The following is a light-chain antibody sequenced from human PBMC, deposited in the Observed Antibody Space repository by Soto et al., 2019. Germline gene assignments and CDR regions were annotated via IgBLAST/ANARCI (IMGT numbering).Light chain of an antibody. V-gene: IGLV2-14*01. CDR1: SSDVGGYNY. CDR3: SSYTSSSTLYV. CDR2: EVS. Sequence: QSVLTQPASVSGYPGQSITISCTGTSSDVGGYNYVSWYQQHPGKAPKPMIYEVSNRPSGVSNRFSGSKSGNTASLTISGLQAEDEADYYCSSYTSSSTLYVFGTGTKVTVL. J-gene: IGLJ1*01.